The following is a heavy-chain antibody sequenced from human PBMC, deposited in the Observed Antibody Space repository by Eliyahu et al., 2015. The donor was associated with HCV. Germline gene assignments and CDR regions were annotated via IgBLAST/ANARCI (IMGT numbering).Heavy chain of an antibody. CDR3: ARGGSYYDGLYYYYGMDV. J-gene: IGHJ6*02. CDR1: GXTFSGYN. D-gene: IGHD3-10*01. CDR2: ISSGSTSM. Sequence: EVQLAESGGGLVQPGGSLXLSCAASGXTFSGYNMNWVRQAPGKGLEWVSFISSGSTSMYYADSMKGRFTISRDNAKNSLYLQMNSLRDEDTAVYYCARGGSYYDGLYYYYGMDVWGHGTTVTVSS. V-gene: IGHV3-48*02.